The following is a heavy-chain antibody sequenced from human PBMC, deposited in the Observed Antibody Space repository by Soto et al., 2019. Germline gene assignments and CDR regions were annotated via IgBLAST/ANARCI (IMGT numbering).Heavy chain of an antibody. CDR1: GGSFSGYY. CDR2: INHSGST. V-gene: IGHV4-34*01. Sequence: QVQLQQWGAGLLKPSETLSLTCAVYGGSFSGYYWSWIRQPPGKGLEWIGEINHSGSTNYNPSLKSRVTISVDTSKNQFSLKLSSVTAADTAVYYCARLGYCSGGSCLDWGQGTLDTVSS. CDR3: ARLGYCSGGSCLD. D-gene: IGHD2-15*01. J-gene: IGHJ4*02.